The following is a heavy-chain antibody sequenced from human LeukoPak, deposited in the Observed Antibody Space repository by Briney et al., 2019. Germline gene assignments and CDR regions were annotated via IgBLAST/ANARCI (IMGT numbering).Heavy chain of an antibody. CDR2: IYHSGST. V-gene: IGHV4-39*07. CDR1: GGSISSSSYY. Sequence: SETLSLTCNVSGGSISSSSYYWGWIRQPPGKGLEWIGSIYHSGSTYYNPSLKSRVTISVDTSKNQFSLKLSSVTAADTAVYYCARNTDGSGSPLSYYYYYMDVWGKGTTVTVSS. D-gene: IGHD3-10*01. J-gene: IGHJ6*03. CDR3: ARNTDGSGSPLSYYYYYMDV.